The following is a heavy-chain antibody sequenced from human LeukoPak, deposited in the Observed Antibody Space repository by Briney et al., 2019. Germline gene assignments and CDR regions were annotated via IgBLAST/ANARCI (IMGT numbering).Heavy chain of an antibody. D-gene: IGHD3-16*01. CDR2: IYNSGTT. CDR1: GASISSYY. V-gene: IGHV4-59*01. CDR3: ARVGGGPLGAFDI. J-gene: IGHJ3*02. Sequence: SETLSLTCSVSGASISSYYWSWIRQSPGKGLEWIGYIYNSGTTNYNPSLKSRVSISKDVSKNQFSLRVTSVTAADTAVYYCARVGGGPLGAFDIWGQGTVVTVSS.